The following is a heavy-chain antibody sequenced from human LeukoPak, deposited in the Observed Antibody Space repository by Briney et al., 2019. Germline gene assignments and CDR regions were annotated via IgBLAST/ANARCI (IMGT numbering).Heavy chain of an antibody. J-gene: IGHJ4*02. V-gene: IGHV4-59*01. CDR3: ARDGGTAMDI. CDR1: GGSISSYY. Sequence: SETLSLTCTVSGGSISSYYWNWIRQPPGKGLEWIGYIYYSGSTNYNPSLKSRVTISVDTSKNQFSLRLSSVTAADTAVYYCARDGGTAMDIWGQGTLVTVSS. CDR2: IYYSGST. D-gene: IGHD5-18*01.